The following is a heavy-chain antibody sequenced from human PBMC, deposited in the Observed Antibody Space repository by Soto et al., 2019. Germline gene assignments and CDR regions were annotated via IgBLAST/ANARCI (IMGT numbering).Heavy chain of an antibody. CDR3: AKVGPSYYYGMDV. Sequence: GESLKISCAASGLDFSSEVMCWVRQAPGKGLEWVSSISGNGRTIYHADSMRGRFAISRDNSKNSLYLQLNNLRVDDTAVYYCAKVGPSYYYGMDVWGQGTTVTVSS. CDR1: GLDFSSEV. J-gene: IGHJ6*02. D-gene: IGHD1-26*01. V-gene: IGHV3-23*01. CDR2: ISGNGRTI.